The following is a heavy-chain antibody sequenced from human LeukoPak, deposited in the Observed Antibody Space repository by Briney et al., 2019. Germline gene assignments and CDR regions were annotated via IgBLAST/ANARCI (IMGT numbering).Heavy chain of an antibody. CDR2: ISRSGEIS. CDR3: AKSDDNSNFHLTGYLDY. CDR1: GFTFRDFA. Sequence: PGGSLRLSCAASGFTFRDFAMNWVRQAPGKGLEWVSIISRSGEISYHANSVTGRFTISRDNSKSTLYLQMNSLKAEDTAVYFCAKSDDNSNFHLTGYLDYWGQGTPVSVSS. V-gene: IGHV3-23*01. D-gene: IGHD3-22*01. J-gene: IGHJ4*02.